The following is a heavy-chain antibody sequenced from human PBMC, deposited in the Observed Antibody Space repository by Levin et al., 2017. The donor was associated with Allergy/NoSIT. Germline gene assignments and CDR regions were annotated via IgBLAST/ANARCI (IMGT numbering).Heavy chain of an antibody. V-gene: IGHV3-11*05. CDR2: ISSSSSYT. Sequence: GGSLRLSCAASGFTFSDYYMSWIRQAPGKGLEWVSYISSSSSYTNYADSVKGRFTISRDNAKNSLYLQMNSLRAEDTAVYYCARESYGSGSYELATNAFDIWGQGTMVTVSS. CDR1: GFTFSDYY. J-gene: IGHJ3*02. D-gene: IGHD3-10*01. CDR3: ARESYGSGSYELATNAFDI.